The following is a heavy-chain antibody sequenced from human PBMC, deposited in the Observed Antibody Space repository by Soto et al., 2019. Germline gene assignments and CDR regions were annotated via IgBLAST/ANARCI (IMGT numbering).Heavy chain of an antibody. J-gene: IGHJ6*02. Sequence: QVQLVQSGAEVKKPGASVKVSCKASGYTFTSYGISWVRQAPGQGLEWMGWISAYKGNSNYAQKLQGRVTMTTDTSTSTAYRELRSLRSDDTAVYYCARDRGAYGMDVWGQGTTVTVSS. CDR2: ISAYKGNS. CDR1: GYTFTSYG. V-gene: IGHV1-18*01. CDR3: ARDRGAYGMDV.